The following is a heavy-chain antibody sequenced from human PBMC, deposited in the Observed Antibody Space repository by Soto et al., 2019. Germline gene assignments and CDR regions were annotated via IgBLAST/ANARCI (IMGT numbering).Heavy chain of an antibody. V-gene: IGHV1-69*13. CDR1: GGTFSSYA. CDR3: ARETRIVGAAPDAFDI. J-gene: IGHJ3*02. D-gene: IGHD1-26*01. CDR2: IIPIFGTA. Sequence: ASVKVSCKASGGTFSSYAISWVRQAPGQGLEWMGGIIPIFGTANYAQKFQGRVTITADESTSTAYMELSSLRSEDTAVYYCARETRIVGAAPDAFDIWGQGTMVTVSS.